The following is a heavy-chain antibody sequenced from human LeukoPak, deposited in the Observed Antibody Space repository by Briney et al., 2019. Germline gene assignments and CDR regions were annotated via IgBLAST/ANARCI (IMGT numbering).Heavy chain of an antibody. J-gene: IGHJ4*02. D-gene: IGHD3-9*01. CDR2: ISGSGGST. CDR1: GFTFSSYA. Sequence: GGSLRLSCAASGFTFSSYAMSWVRQAPGKGLEWVSAISGSGGSTYYADSVKGRFTISRDNSKNTLYLQMNSLRAEDTAVYCCAKDLSYDILTGEFDYWGQGTLVTVSS. V-gene: IGHV3-23*01. CDR3: AKDLSYDILTGEFDY.